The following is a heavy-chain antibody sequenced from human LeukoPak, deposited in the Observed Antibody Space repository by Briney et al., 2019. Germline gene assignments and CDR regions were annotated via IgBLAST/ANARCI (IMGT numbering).Heavy chain of an antibody. J-gene: IGHJ5*02. D-gene: IGHD6-13*01. CDR1: GFTFSNYA. CDR2: IWYDGSNK. Sequence: GGSLRLSCAASGFTFSNYAMSWVRQAPGKGLEWVAVIWYDGSNKYYADSVKGRFTISRDNSKNTLYLQMNSLRAEDTAVYYCARSGLAGNWFDPWGQGTLVTVSS. V-gene: IGHV3-33*08. CDR3: ARSGLAGNWFDP.